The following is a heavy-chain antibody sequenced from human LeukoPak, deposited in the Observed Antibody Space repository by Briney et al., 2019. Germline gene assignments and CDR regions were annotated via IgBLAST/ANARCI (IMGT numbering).Heavy chain of an antibody. V-gene: IGHV4-59*01. CDR1: GGSISNYY. Sequence: SETLSLTCTVSGGSISNYYWSWIRQPPGKGLEWIGYIYYSGRTRYNPSLKSRVTISVDTSKNQFSLKLSSVTAADTAVYYCARTTEGYCRGRSCYSYYYYMDVWGKGTTVTVSS. CDR3: ARTTEGYCRGRSCYSYYYYMDV. D-gene: IGHD2-15*01. CDR2: IYYSGRT. J-gene: IGHJ6*03.